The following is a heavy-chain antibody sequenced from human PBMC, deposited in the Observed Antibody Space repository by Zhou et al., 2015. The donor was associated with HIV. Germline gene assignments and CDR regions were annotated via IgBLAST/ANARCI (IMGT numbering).Heavy chain of an antibody. CDR2: IIPIFGTA. V-gene: IGHV1-69*01. CDR1: GGTFSSYA. D-gene: IGHD5-18*01. J-gene: IGHJ6*03. Sequence: QVQLVQSGAEVKKPGSSVKVSCKASGGTFSSYAISWVRQAPGQGLEWMGGIIPIFGTANYAQKFQGRVTITADESTSTAYMELSSLRSEDTAVYYCARDDSGPNYPVRIQLNYYYMDVWGKGTTVTVSS. CDR3: ARDDSGPNYPVRIQLNYYYMDV.